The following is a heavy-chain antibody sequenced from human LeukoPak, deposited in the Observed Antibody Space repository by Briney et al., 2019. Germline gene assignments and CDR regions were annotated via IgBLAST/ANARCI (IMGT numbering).Heavy chain of an antibody. CDR3: ARDEYTVTTYLFDY. V-gene: IGHV3-48*03. CDR2: ISSSGSTI. J-gene: IGHJ4*02. Sequence: GGSLRLSCAASGFTFSSYEMNWVRQAPGKGLEWVSYISSSGSTIYYADSVKGRFTISRDNAKNSLYLQMNSLRAEDTAVYYCARDEYTVTTYLFDYWGQGTLVTVSS. CDR1: GFTFSSYE. D-gene: IGHD4-11*01.